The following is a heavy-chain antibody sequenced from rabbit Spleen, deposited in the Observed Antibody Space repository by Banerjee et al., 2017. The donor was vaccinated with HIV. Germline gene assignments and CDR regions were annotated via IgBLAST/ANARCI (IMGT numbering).Heavy chain of an antibody. J-gene: IGHJ2*01. Sequence: QEQLVESGGGLVQPEGSLTLTCKASEFDFSSNAMCWVRQAPGKGLEWIACIYGGGIGVKFYATWAKGRFTISKTSSTSVTLQMTNLTVADTAIYFCAAGIVGYGWAYDPWGQGTLVTVS. V-gene: IGHV1S45*01. CDR3: AAGIVGYGWAYDP. D-gene: IGHD3-1*01. CDR1: EFDFSSNA. CDR2: IYGGGIGVK.